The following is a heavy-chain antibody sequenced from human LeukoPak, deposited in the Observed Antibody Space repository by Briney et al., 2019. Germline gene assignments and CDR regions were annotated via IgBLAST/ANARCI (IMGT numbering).Heavy chain of an antibody. Sequence: PGGSLRLSCAASGFTFSSYAMSWVRQAPGKGLEWVSAISGSGGSTYYADSVKGRFTISRDNSKNTLYLQMNSLRAEDTAVYYCAKGQEYQLPVDYGIDVWGQGTTVTVSS. D-gene: IGHD2-2*01. CDR3: AKGQEYQLPVDYGIDV. J-gene: IGHJ6*02. CDR1: GFTFSSYA. V-gene: IGHV3-23*01. CDR2: ISGSGGST.